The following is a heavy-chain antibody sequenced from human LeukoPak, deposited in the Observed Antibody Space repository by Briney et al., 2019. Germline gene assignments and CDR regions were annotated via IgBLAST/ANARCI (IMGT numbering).Heavy chain of an antibody. J-gene: IGHJ3*02. Sequence: GGSLRLSCTASGFTFGDYAMSWVRQAPGKGLEWVGFITSKAYGGTTEYAASVKGRFTISRDDSKSIAYLQMNSLKTEDTAVYYCTRDSSGPDAFDIWGQGTMVTVSS. CDR2: ITSKAYGGTT. CDR1: GFTFGDYA. V-gene: IGHV3-49*04. CDR3: TRDSSGPDAFDI. D-gene: IGHD6-19*01.